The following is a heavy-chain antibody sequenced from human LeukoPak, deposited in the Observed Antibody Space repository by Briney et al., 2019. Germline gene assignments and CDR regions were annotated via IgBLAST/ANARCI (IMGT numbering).Heavy chain of an antibody. V-gene: IGHV3-23*01. Sequence: GGSLRLSCAASGSTFSSYGMTWVRQAPGKGLEWVSSVSGGGVSTYYADAVKGRFTISRDNSKNTLYLQTNTLRAEDTAVYHCAKAAVTMIGVGDAFDIRGQGTRVTVSS. CDR1: GSTFSSYG. CDR2: VSGGGVST. D-gene: IGHD3-22*01. CDR3: AKAAVTMIGVGDAFDI. J-gene: IGHJ3*02.